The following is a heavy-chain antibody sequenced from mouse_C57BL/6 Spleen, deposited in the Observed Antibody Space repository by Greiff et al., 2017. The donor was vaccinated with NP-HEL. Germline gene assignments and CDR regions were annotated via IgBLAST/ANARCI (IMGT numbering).Heavy chain of an antibody. CDR1: GYTFTSYW. J-gene: IGHJ1*03. CDR3: ARRDYGSSYRYFDV. Sequence: QVQLKQPGAELVKPGASVKMSCKASGYTFTSYWITWVKQRPGQGLEWIGDIYPGSGSTNYNEKFKSKATLTVDTSSSTAYMQLSSLTSEDSAVYYCARRDYGSSYRYFDVWGTGTTVTVSS. V-gene: IGHV1-55*01. CDR2: IYPGSGST. D-gene: IGHD1-1*01.